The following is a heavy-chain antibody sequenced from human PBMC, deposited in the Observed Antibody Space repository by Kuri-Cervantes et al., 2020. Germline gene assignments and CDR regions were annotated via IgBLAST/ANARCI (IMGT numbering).Heavy chain of an antibody. Sequence: GESLKISCAASGFTFSRYAMHWVRQAPGKGLEWVAVISYDGSNKYYADSVKGRFTISRDNSKNTLYLQMNSLRAEDTAVYYCATDLQMITVYWGQGTLVTVSS. CDR3: ATDLQMITVY. CDR1: GFTFSRYA. V-gene: IGHV3-30*16. CDR2: ISYDGSNK. J-gene: IGHJ4*02. D-gene: IGHD3-16*01.